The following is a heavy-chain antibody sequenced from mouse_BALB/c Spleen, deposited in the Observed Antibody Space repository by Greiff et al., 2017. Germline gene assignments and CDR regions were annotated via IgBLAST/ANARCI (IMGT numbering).Heavy chain of an antibody. CDR3: ATSYGYDPSLFAY. CDR2: IWGDGST. Sequence: VKLQESGPGLVAPSQSLSITCTVSGFSLTGYGVNWVRQPPGKGLEWLGMIWGDGSTDYNSALKSRLSISKDNSKSQVFLKMNSLQTDDTARYYCATSYGYDPSLFAYWGQGTLVTVSA. J-gene: IGHJ3*01. D-gene: IGHD2-2*01. CDR1: GFSLTGYG. V-gene: IGHV2-6-7*02.